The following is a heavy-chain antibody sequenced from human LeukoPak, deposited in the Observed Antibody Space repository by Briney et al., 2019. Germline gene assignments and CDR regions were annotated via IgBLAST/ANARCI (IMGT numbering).Heavy chain of an antibody. J-gene: IGHJ3*02. CDR3: AQKSTGTFDI. Sequence: PGGSLRLSCAASGVTFSRSAMHWVRQAPGKGLEWVAYLQFDGVKKFYSDSVKGRFTISRDNSKNTLFLQMSSLTTEDTAVYYCAQKSTGTFDIWGQGTMVTVSP. V-gene: IGHV3-30*02. CDR1: GVTFSRSA. CDR2: LQFDGVKK. D-gene: IGHD6-13*01.